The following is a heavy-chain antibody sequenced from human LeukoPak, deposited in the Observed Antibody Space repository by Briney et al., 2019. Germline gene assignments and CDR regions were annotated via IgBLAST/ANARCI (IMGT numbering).Heavy chain of an antibody. D-gene: IGHD2-8*01. J-gene: IGHJ6*02. CDR2: IYHSGST. CDR3: ARGPVSPKDYYYYYGMDV. CDR1: GGSISSGGYY. V-gene: IGHV4-30-2*01. Sequence: PSQTLSLTCAVSGGSISSGGYYWSWNRQPRGKGLEWIGYIYHSGSTYYNPSLKSRVTISVDGSKNQFSLKLSSVTAADTAVYYCARGPVSPKDYYYYYGMDVWGQGTTVTVSS.